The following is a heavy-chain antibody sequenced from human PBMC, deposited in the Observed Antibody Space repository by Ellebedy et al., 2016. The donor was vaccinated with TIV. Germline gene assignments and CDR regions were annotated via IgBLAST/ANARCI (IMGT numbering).Heavy chain of an antibody. V-gene: IGHV3-15*01. J-gene: IGHJ4*02. CDR2: IKSKTDGGTT. CDR3: TTDQEPTNYFDY. Sequence: GESLKISXAASGFTFSNAWMSWVRQAPGKGLEWVGRIKSKTDGGTTDYAAPVKGRFTISRDDSKNTLYLQMNSLKTEDTAVYYCTTDQEPTNYFDYWGQGTLVTVSS. CDR1: GFTFSNAW.